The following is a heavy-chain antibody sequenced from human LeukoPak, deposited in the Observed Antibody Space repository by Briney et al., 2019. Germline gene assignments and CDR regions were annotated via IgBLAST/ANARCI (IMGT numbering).Heavy chain of an antibody. CDR1: GFTFSSYS. V-gene: IGHV3-48*01. J-gene: IGHJ2*01. Sequence: PGGSLRLSCAASGFTFSSYSMNWVRQAPGKGLEWVSYISSSSSTIYYADSVKGRFTISRDNAKNSLYLQMNSLRAEDTAVYYCARTVTTYWYSISGAVAPWSLSPQ. CDR3: ARTVTTYWYSIS. D-gene: IGHD4-17*01. CDR2: ISSSSSTI.